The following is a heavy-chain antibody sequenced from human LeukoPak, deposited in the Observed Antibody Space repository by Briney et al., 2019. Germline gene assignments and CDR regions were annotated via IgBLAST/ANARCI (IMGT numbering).Heavy chain of an antibody. D-gene: IGHD5-18*01. V-gene: IGHV1-2*02. Sequence: ASVKVSCKASGYTFTGYYMHWVRQAPGQGLEWMGWINPNSGGTNYAQKFQGRVTMTRDTSISTAYIELSRLRSDDTAVYYCARDFRAAMVSDWFDPWGQGTLVTVSS. CDR2: INPNSGGT. J-gene: IGHJ5*02. CDR1: GYTFTGYY. CDR3: ARDFRAAMVSDWFDP.